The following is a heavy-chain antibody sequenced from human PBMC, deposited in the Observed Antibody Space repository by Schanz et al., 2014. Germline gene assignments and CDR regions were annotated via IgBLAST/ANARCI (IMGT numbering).Heavy chain of an antibody. V-gene: IGHV1-18*01. D-gene: IGHD6-19*01. CDR2: ISAYNGHT. J-gene: IGHJ6*02. CDR1: GGTFSSYT. CDR3: ARENTAVAGMPRVMDV. Sequence: QVQLVQSGAEVKKPGSSVKVSCKASGGTFSSYTISWVRQAPGQGPEWMGRISAYNGHTNYAQKFQGRVTMTTDTSTSTAYMELRSLRSDDTAVFFCARENTAVAGMPRVMDVWGQGTTVTVTS.